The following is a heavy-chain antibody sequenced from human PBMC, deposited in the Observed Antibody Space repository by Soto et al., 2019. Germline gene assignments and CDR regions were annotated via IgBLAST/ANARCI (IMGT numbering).Heavy chain of an antibody. V-gene: IGHV3-30*18. D-gene: IGHD3-3*01. CDR3: AKVYRRDFWSGYLYGDPYFDY. Sequence: PGVSLSHWGAHAGFTFSGNSMDWVRPARGKGLQWVAVISYDGSNKYYADSVKGRFTISRDNSKNTLYLQMNSLRAEDTAVYYCAKVYRRDFWSGYLYGDPYFDYWGQGTLVTGSA. CDR1: GFTFSGNS. CDR2: ISYDGSNK. J-gene: IGHJ4*02.